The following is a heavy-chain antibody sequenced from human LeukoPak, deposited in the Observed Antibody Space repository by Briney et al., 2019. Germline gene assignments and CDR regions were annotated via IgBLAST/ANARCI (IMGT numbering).Heavy chain of an antibody. CDR1: GGSFSGYY. J-gene: IGHJ1*01. CDR2: INHSGST. D-gene: IGHD3-22*01. CDR3: ASGAKYYYDSSGYYYGYFQH. V-gene: IGHV4-34*01. Sequence: PSETLSLTCAVYGGSFSGYYRSWIRQPPGKGLEWIGEINHSGSTNYNPSLKSRVTISVDTSKNQFSLKLSSVTAADTAVYYCASGAKYYYDSSGYYYGYFQHWGQGTMVTVSS.